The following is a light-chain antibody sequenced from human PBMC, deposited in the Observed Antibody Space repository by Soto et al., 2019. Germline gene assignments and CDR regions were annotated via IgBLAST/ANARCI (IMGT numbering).Light chain of an antibody. CDR1: QSIGSTY. CDR2: GTS. V-gene: IGKV3-20*01. Sequence: EIVLPQSPGTLSLSPGERATLSCRASQSIGSTYLAWYQQKTGQAPRLLISGTSNRATGIPDRFSGSGSGTYFTLTISRLEPEDFTVYYCQQYDISLLTFGGGTKVEIK. J-gene: IGKJ4*01. CDR3: QQYDISLLT.